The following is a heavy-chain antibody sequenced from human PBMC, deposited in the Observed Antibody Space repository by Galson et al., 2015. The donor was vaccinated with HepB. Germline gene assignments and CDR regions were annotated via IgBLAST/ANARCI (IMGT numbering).Heavy chain of an antibody. CDR3: ARDKHQLWFAPRSIDF. Sequence: SVKVSCKASSYTFTSYGINWVRQAPGQGLEWMGWIRVYNGNTNYTQKIQGRVIMTTDTSTSTAYMELRSLTSDDTAVYYCARDKHQLWFAPRSIDFWGQGTLVTVSS. CDR1: SYTFTSYG. J-gene: IGHJ4*02. D-gene: IGHD3-22*01. V-gene: IGHV1-18*01. CDR2: IRVYNGNT.